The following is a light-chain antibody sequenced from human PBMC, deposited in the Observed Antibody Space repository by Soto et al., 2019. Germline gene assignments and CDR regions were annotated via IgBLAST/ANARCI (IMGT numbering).Light chain of an antibody. J-gene: IGLJ2*01. CDR3: QAWDSSTAV. V-gene: IGLV3-1*01. CDR1: KLGDKY. CDR2: QDS. Sequence: SYELTQPPSVSVSPGQTASITCSGDKLGDKYACWYQQKPGQSPVLVIYQDSKRPSGIPERFSGSNSGNTATLTISGTQAMDEADCYCQAWDSSTAVFGGGTKLTVL.